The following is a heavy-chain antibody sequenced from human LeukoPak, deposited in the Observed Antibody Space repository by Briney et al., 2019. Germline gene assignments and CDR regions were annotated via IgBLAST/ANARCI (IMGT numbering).Heavy chain of an antibody. D-gene: IGHD5-12*01. V-gene: IGHV3-20*04. J-gene: IGHJ6*03. CDR3: ARPGYSGYGPYYYYYYMDV. CDR2: INWNGGST. Sequence: PGGSLRLSCAASGFTFDDYGMSWVRQAPGKGLEWVSGINWNGGSTGYADSVKGRFTISRDNAKNSLYLQMNSLRAEDTALYYCARPGYSGYGPYYYYYYMDVWGKGTTVTVSS. CDR1: GFTFDDYG.